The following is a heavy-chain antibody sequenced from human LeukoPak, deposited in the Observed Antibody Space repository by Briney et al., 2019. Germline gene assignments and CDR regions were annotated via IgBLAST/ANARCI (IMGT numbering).Heavy chain of an antibody. D-gene: IGHD6-6*01. J-gene: IGHJ4*02. Sequence: PSETLSLTCAVYGGSFSGYYWSWIRQPPGKGLEWIGEINHSGSTNYNPSLKSRVTISVDTSKKQFSLKLSSVTAADTAVYYCARGSWSSSIDYWGQGTLVTVSS. CDR2: INHSGST. CDR3: ARGSWSSSIDY. CDR1: GGSFSGYY. V-gene: IGHV4-34*01.